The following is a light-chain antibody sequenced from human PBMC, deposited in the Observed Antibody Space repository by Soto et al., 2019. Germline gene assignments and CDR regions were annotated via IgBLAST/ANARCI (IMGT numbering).Light chain of an antibody. Sequence: EIVMTQSPATLSVSPGERATLSCRASQSVSSNLAWYQQKPGQAPRLLSYGASTRATGIPARFSGSGSGTEFTLAISSLQSEDLAVYYCQQYNNWPPITFGHGTRLEIK. CDR2: GAS. V-gene: IGKV3-15*01. J-gene: IGKJ5*01. CDR3: QQYNNWPPIT. CDR1: QSVSSN.